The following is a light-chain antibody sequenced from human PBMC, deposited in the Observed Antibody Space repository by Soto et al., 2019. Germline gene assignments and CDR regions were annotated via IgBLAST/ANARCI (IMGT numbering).Light chain of an antibody. CDR2: DAS. CDR3: QQYNSYSPRT. V-gene: IGKV1-5*01. J-gene: IGKJ1*01. CDR1: QSINTW. Sequence: DIQMTQSPSTLSASVGDRVTITCRASQSINTWLAWYQRKPGKAPKLLIYDASSLRSGVPSRFSGSGSGTEFTLTISNLQPDDFATYYCQQYNSYSPRTFGQGTKVDVK.